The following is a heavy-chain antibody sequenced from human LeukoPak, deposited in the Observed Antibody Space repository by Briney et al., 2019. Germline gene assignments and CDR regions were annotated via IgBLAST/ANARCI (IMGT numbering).Heavy chain of an antibody. CDR3: AKAVAGWIYYYGMDV. CDR1: GGTFSSYA. D-gene: IGHD6-19*01. V-gene: IGHV1-69*13. J-gene: IGHJ6*02. CDR2: IIPIFGTA. Sequence: SVKVSCKASGGTFSSYAISWVRQAPGQGLEWMGGIIPIFGTANYAQKFQGRVTITADESTSTAYMELSSLRSEDTAVYYCAKAVAGWIYYYGMDVWGQGTTVTVSS.